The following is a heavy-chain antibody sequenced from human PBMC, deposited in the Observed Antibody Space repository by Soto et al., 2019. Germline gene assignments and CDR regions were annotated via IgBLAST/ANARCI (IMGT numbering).Heavy chain of an antibody. Sequence: LETLPLTCTVSGGSSSSYYWSWIRRPTGKGLEWIAYIYYSGSTNYNPSLKSRVTISVDTSKNQFSLKLNSVTAADTAVYYCARGIAAAASRSNWFDPWGQGTLVTVSS. J-gene: IGHJ5*02. CDR1: GGSSSSYY. CDR2: IYYSGST. CDR3: ARGIAAAASRSNWFDP. V-gene: IGHV4-59*12. D-gene: IGHD6-13*01.